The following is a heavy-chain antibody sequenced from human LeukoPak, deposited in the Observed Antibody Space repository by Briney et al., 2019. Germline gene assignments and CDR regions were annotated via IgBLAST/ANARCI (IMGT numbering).Heavy chain of an antibody. CDR1: GYSISSGYY. V-gene: IGHV4-38-2*02. D-gene: IGHD3-3*01. CDR3: ARDLWSGYYLIDY. Sequence: SETLSLTCTVSGYSISSGYYWGWIRQPPGKGLEWIGSIYHSGSTYYNPSLKSRVTISVDTSKNQFSLKLSSVTAADTAVYYCARDLWSGYYLIDYWGQGTLVTVSS. CDR2: IYHSGST. J-gene: IGHJ4*02.